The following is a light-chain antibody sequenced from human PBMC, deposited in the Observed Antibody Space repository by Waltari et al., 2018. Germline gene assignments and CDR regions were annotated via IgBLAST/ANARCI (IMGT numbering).Light chain of an antibody. Sequence: ESVLTQSPGTLSLSPGESATLSCSASQTVRTTYLAWYQQKPGQAPTLLIYGASSRATGIPDRFSGSGSGTDFSLTISSLEPEDFAVYYCQQYDISPLTFGGGTKVETK. CDR1: QTVRTTY. CDR3: QQYDISPLT. V-gene: IGKV3-20*01. J-gene: IGKJ4*01. CDR2: GAS.